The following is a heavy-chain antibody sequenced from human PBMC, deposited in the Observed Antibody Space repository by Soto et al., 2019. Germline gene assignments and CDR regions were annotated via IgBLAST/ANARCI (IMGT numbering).Heavy chain of an antibody. CDR2: IRSTAIGLTA. CDR3: ARVDCTDYSCSYLMDD. CDR1: GFDFNDYA. J-gene: IGHJ4*02. D-gene: IGHD2-8*02. V-gene: IGHV3-49*03. Sequence: GGTLRLSCGGSGFDFNDYALGWIRQGPGKGLEWIGFIRSTAIGLTAEYVDSVKGRFTMSSDDSKGIAYLQMNSLKTEDTGVYYCARVDCTDYSCSYLMDDWGQGTLVTVSS.